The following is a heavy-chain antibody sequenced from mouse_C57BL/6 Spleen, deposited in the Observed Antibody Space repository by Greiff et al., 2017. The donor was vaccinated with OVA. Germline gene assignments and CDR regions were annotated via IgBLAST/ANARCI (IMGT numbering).Heavy chain of an antibody. CDR3: VRDGVSDYFDY. J-gene: IGHJ2*01. D-gene: IGHD1-1*02. Sequence: GGGLVQPKGSLKLSCAASGFTFNTYAMHWVRQAPGKGLEWVARIRSKSSNYATSYSDSVKDRFTISRDDSQSMLYLQMNNLKTDDTAMDYCVRDGVSDYFDYWGQGTTLTVAS. CDR1: GFTFNTYA. CDR2: IRSKSSNYAT. V-gene: IGHV10-3*01.